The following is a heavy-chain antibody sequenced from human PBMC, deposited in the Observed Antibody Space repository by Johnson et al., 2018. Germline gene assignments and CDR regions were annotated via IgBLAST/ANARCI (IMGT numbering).Heavy chain of an antibody. D-gene: IGHD4-11*01. V-gene: IGHV4-59*01. J-gene: IGHJ5*02. CDR1: GGSISDYY. CDR2: IYYSGST. Sequence: QVQLQESGPGLVKPSETLSLTCTVSGGSISDYYWNWIRQPPGKGLEWIGYIYYSGSTNYNPSLKSRVTISVDTSKNQFSLKLSSVTAADTAVYYCAREGAVTTTIPNWFDPWGQGTLVTVSS. CDR3: AREGAVTTTIPNWFDP.